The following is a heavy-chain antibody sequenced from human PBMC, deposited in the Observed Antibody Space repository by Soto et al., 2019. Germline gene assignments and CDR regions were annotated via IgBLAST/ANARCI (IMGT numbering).Heavy chain of an antibody. CDR3: ARIPRPAHFDWLLPTLNWFDP. J-gene: IGHJ5*02. D-gene: IGHD3-9*01. CDR1: GYTFTSYG. V-gene: IGHV1-18*01. CDR2: ISAYNGNT. Sequence: GASVKVSCKASGYTFTSYGISWVRQAPGQGLEWMGWISAYNGNTNYAQKLQGRVTMTTDTSTSTAYMELRSLRSDDTAVYYCARIPRPAHFDWLLPTLNWFDPWGQGTLVTVSS.